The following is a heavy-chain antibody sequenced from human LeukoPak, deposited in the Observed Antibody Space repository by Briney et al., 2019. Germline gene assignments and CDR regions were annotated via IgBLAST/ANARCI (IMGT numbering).Heavy chain of an antibody. CDR3: ARNGGSGTYYDGSFDY. J-gene: IGHJ4*02. V-gene: IGHV4-4*07. CDR1: GGSISSYY. CDR2: IYTSGST. Sequence: KPSETLSLTCTVSGGSISSYYWSWIRQSAGKGLEWIGRIYTSGSTNYNPSLKSRVTMSVDTSKNQFSLKPSSVTAADTAVYYCARNGGSGTYYDGSFDYWGQGTLVTVSS. D-gene: IGHD1-26*01.